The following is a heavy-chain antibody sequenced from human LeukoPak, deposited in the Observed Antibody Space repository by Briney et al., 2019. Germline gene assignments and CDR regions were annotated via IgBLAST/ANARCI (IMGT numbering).Heavy chain of an antibody. J-gene: IGHJ6*02. D-gene: IGHD2-15*01. CDR2: ISGSGDST. CDR3: AKAVAAPDYYYGMDV. CDR1: GGSISSGGYY. V-gene: IGHV3-23*01. Sequence: ETLSLTCTVSGGSISSGGYYWSWLRQAPGKGLEWVSAISGSGDSTYYGDSVKGRFTISRDNSKNTLYLQMNSLRAEDTAVYYCAKAVAAPDYYYGMDVWGQGTTVTV.